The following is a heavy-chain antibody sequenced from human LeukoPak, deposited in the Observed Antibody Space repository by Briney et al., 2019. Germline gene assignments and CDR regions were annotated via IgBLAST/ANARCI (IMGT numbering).Heavy chain of an antibody. Sequence: GGSLRLSCAASGFTFSSYAMHWVRQAPGKGLEWVAVISYDGSNKYYADSVKGRFTISRDNSKNTLYLQMNSLRAEDTAVYYCARADYGGSSDAFDIWGQGTMVTVSS. CDR1: GFTFSSYA. J-gene: IGHJ3*02. V-gene: IGHV3-30*14. CDR2: ISYDGSNK. CDR3: ARADYGGSSDAFDI. D-gene: IGHD4-23*01.